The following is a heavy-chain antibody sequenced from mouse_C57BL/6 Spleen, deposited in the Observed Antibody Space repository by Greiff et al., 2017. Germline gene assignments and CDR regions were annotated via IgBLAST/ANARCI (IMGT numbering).Heavy chain of an antibody. D-gene: IGHD4-1*01. V-gene: IGHV5-9-1*02. CDR1: GFTFSSYA. CDR2: ISSGGDYI. Sequence: EVKLMESGEGLVKPGGSLKLSCAASGFTFSSYAMSWVRQTPEKRLEWVAYISSGGDYIYYADTVKGRFTISRDNARNTLYLQMSNLKCEDTAMYDCTRDEGENLGAMDYWGQGTSVTVSA. J-gene: IGHJ4*01. CDR3: TRDEGENLGAMDY.